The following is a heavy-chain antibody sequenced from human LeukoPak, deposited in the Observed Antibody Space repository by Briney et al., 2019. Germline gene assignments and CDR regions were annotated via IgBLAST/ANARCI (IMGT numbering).Heavy chain of an antibody. CDR1: GYSISSGYY. CDR3: ARNRASSGWYRFDY. D-gene: IGHD6-19*01. J-gene: IGHJ4*02. Sequence: SETLSLTCTVSGYSISSGYYWGWIRQPPGKGLEWIGSIYHSGSTYYNPSLKSRVTISVDTSKNQFSLKLSSVTAADTAVYYCARNRASSGWYRFDYWGQGTLVTVSS. V-gene: IGHV4-38-2*02. CDR2: IYHSGST.